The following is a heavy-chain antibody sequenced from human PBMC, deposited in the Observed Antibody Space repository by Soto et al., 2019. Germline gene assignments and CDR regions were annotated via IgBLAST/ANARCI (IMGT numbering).Heavy chain of an antibody. CDR3: AWRADSSSWYRGVFAY. CDR1: GYTFTSYG. Sequence: GASVKVSCKASGYTFTSYGISWVRQAPGQGLEWMGWISAYNGNTNYAQKLQGRVTMTTDTSTSTAYMELRSLRSDDTAVYYCAWRADSSSWYRGVFAYWGQGTLVTVSS. J-gene: IGHJ4*02. D-gene: IGHD6-13*01. CDR2: ISAYNGNT. V-gene: IGHV1-18*01.